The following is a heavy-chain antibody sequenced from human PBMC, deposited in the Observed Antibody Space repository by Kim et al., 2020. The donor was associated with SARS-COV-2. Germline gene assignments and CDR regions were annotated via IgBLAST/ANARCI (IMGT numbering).Heavy chain of an antibody. CDR1: RFTFSNAW. CDR2: IKSKIDGGTT. Sequence: GGSLRLSCAGSRFTFSNAWLSWVRQAPVKGLEWFGHIKSKIDGGTTDYAAPVKGRFTISRDDSKNTLYLQMSSLQTEDTAVYYCTTFPVRGLSAFDIWGQGTMVTVSS. D-gene: IGHD6-19*01. J-gene: IGHJ3*02. V-gene: IGHV3-15*01. CDR3: TTFPVRGLSAFDI.